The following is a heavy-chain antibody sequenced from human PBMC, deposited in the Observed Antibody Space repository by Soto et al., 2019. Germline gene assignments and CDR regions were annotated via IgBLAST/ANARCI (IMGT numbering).Heavy chain of an antibody. CDR3: AKKGLGSLKTYCSGSGCHYAFDI. D-gene: IGHD2-15*01. V-gene: IGHV3-23*01. CDR2: ISGGGDGT. CDR1: GFTFINYA. J-gene: IGHJ3*02. Sequence: EVQLLESGGGLVQPGGSLRLSCAASGFTFINYAMSWVRQAPGKGLEWVSTISGGGDGTYYADSVKGHFTISRDNSKNTVYLQMNSLRAEDTAIYNCAKKGLGSLKTYCSGSGCHYAFDIWGQGTMVTVSS.